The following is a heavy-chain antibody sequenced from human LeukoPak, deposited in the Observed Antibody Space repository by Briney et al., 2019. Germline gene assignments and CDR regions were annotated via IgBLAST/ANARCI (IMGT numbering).Heavy chain of an antibody. CDR1: GGSISSSSYY. D-gene: IGHD3-22*01. V-gene: IGHV4-39*01. Sequence: SETLSLTCTVSGGSISSSSYYWGWIRQPPGKGLDWIGIINYRGNTYYNPSLKSRVTISVDTSKNQFSLKLSSATAADTAVYYCARRDSYSRGYYYFDYWGQGTLVTVSS. J-gene: IGHJ4*02. CDR2: INYRGNT. CDR3: ARRDSYSRGYYYFDY.